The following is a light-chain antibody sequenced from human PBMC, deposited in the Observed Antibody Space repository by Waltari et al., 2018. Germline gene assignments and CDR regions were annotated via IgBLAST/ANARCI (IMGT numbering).Light chain of an antibody. CDR3: VQAIAFPRT. Sequence: DIVMTQTPLSLPITPGEPASISCRSSQSLLHSNGNTYLHWYLQKPGQSPQLLIYGGSNRASGVPDRFSGSGSGTDFTLKISKVEAEDVGVYYCVQAIAFPRTFGQGTKVEIK. CDR1: QSLLHSNGNTY. CDR2: GGS. J-gene: IGKJ1*01. V-gene: IGKV2-40*01.